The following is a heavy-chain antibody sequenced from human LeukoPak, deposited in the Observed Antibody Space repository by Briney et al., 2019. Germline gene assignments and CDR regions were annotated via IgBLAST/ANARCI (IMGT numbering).Heavy chain of an antibody. CDR1: GGSISNYY. V-gene: IGHV4-59*08. CDR3: ARRNVLTEGEAFDI. J-gene: IGHJ3*02. D-gene: IGHD3-16*01. Sequence: PSETLSLTCAVSGGSISNYYWTWIRQPPGTGLEWLGYVYNSGNTNYNPSLRSRVTISIDASKNQFSLKLNSVTAADTAVYYCARRNVLTEGEAFDIWGQGTLVTVSS. CDR2: VYNSGNT.